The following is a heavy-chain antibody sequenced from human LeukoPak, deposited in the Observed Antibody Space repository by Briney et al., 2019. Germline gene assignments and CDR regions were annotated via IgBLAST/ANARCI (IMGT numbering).Heavy chain of an antibody. D-gene: IGHD6-19*01. CDR1: GFTFSSYS. CDR2: ISSSSSYI. CDR3: ARDNQAVAGWRYYGMDV. V-gene: IGHV3-21*01. Sequence: GGSLRLSCAASGFTFSSYSMNWVRQAPGKGLEWDSSISSSSSYIYYADSVKGRFTISRDNAKNSLYLQMNSLRAEDTAVYYCARDNQAVAGWRYYGMDVWGQGTTVTVSS. J-gene: IGHJ6*02.